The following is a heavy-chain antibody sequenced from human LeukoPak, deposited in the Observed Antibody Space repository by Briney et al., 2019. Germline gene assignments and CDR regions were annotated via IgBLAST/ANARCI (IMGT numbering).Heavy chain of an antibody. CDR1: GGXISSYY. V-gene: IGHV4-59*08. CDR2: IYYSGST. J-gene: IGHJ4*02. Sequence: SETLSLTCTVSGGXISSYYWSWIRQPPGKGLEWIGYIYYSGSTNYNPSLKSRVTISVDTSKNQFSLKLTSVTAADTAVYYCARLGIGVVPSAMLGDYYFDYWGQGTLVTVSS. D-gene: IGHD2-2*01. CDR3: ARLGIGVVPSAMLGDYYFDY.